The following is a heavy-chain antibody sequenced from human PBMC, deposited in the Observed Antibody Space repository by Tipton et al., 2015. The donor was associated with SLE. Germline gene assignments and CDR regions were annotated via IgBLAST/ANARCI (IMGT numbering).Heavy chain of an antibody. D-gene: IGHD3-10*01. V-gene: IGHV4-38-2*02. Sequence: TLSLTCTVSGYSISSGYYWGWIRQPPGKGLEWIGSIYHSGSTYYNPSLKSRVTISVDTSKKQFSLKLSSVTAADTAVYYCARGRGWDAFDIWGQGTMVTVSS. CDR1: GYSISSGYY. CDR2: IYHSGST. CDR3: ARGRGWDAFDI. J-gene: IGHJ3*02.